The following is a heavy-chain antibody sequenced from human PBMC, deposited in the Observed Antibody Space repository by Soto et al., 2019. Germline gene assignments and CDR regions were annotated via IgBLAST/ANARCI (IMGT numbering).Heavy chain of an antibody. V-gene: IGHV2-70*01. CDR2: IDWDDDK. CDR1: GFSLSTSEMC. Sequence: SGPTLVNPTHTLTLTCTFSGFSLSTSEMCVSWIRQPPGKALEWLALIDWDDDKYYSTSLKTRLTISKDTSKNQVVLTMTNMDPVDTATYYCARMVRNFDWSMARRSEGYYSYGMDVWGQGTTV. CDR3: ARMVRNFDWSMARRSEGYYSYGMDV. J-gene: IGHJ6*02. D-gene: IGHD3-9*01.